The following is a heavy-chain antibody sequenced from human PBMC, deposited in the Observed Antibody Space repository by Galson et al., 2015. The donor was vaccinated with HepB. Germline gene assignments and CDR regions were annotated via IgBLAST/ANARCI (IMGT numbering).Heavy chain of an antibody. CDR2: INPSGGST. D-gene: IGHD2-2*01. Sequence: SVKVSCKASGYTFTSYYMHWVRQAPGQGLEWMGIINPSGGSTSYAQKFQGRVTMTRDTSTSTVYMELSSLRSEDTAVYYCARVVGYCSSTSCYLKGYYYMDVWGKGTTVTVSS. J-gene: IGHJ6*03. CDR3: ARVVGYCSSTSCYLKGYYYMDV. V-gene: IGHV1-46*01. CDR1: GYTFTSYY.